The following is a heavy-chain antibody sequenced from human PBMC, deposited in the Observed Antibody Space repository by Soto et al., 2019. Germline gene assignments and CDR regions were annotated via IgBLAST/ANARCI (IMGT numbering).Heavy chain of an antibody. CDR2: IYYSGST. J-gene: IGHJ5*02. V-gene: IGHV4-59*01. CDR1: GGSISSYY. D-gene: IGHD3-9*01. CDR3: AREREDYDILPGYYKWFVP. Sequence: QVQLQESGPGLVKPSETLSLTCTVSGGSISSYYWSWIRQPPGKGLEWIGYIYYSGSTNYNPSLKSRVNISVDTSTTQLSLKLSSVTAADTAVYYCAREREDYDILPGYYKWFVPWGQGTLVTVSS.